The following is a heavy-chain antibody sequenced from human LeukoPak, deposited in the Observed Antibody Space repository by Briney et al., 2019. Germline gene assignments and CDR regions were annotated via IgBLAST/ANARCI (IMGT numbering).Heavy chain of an antibody. Sequence: GGSLRLSCAASGFTFSYYGMNWVRQAPGKGLEWVSGISGSGDRTYYEDSVKGRFTISRDNSKNTLYLQMNSLRAEDTAVYYCAKDRDWGAFDAWGQGTLVTVSP. D-gene: IGHD3/OR15-3a*01. V-gene: IGHV3-23*01. CDR1: GFTFSYYG. CDR2: ISGSGDRT. CDR3: AKDRDWGAFDA. J-gene: IGHJ5*02.